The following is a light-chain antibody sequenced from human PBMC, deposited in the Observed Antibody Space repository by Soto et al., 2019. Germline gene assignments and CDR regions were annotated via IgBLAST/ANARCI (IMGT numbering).Light chain of an antibody. J-gene: IGLJ1*01. CDR1: NIGSYT. V-gene: IGLV3-21*02. CDR3: QVWDSRRDRYD. Sequence: YELTQPPSVSVAPGQTAWITCGGNNIGSYTVHWYQQRPGQAPVLVVYDDSDRPSGIPERFSGSKSGNTATLTISRVEAGDEADYYCQVWDSRRDRYDFGTGTKVTVL. CDR2: DDS.